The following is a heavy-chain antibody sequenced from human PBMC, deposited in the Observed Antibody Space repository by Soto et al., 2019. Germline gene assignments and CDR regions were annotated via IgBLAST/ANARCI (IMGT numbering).Heavy chain of an antibody. CDR2: ISGSGGST. Sequence: PGGSLRLSCAASGFTFSSYAMSWVRQAPGKGLEWVSAISGSGGSTYYADSVKGRFTISRDNSKNTLYLQMNSLRAEDTAVYYCAKEFSSIVLMVYAPGWFDPWGQGTLVTVSS. J-gene: IGHJ5*02. D-gene: IGHD2-8*01. CDR3: AKEFSSIVLMVYAPGWFDP. CDR1: GFTFSSYA. V-gene: IGHV3-23*01.